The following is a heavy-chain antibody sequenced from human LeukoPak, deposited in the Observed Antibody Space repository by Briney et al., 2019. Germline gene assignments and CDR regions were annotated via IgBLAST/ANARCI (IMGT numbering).Heavy chain of an antibody. CDR3: ARWDNSGYYSLDY. CDR2: IHTDGSST. D-gene: IGHD3-22*01. V-gene: IGHV3-74*01. J-gene: IGHJ4*02. Sequence: PGGSLRLSCAASGFTFSSYWMYWIRQAPGKGLVWVSRIHTDGSSTNYADSVKGRFTISRDNAKNTLYLQMNSLRTEDTAAYYCARWDNSGYYSLDYWGQGTLVTVSS. CDR1: GFTFSSYW.